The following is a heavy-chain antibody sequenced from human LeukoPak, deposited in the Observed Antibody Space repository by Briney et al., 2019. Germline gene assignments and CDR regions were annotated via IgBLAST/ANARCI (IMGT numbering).Heavy chain of an antibody. CDR2: IYPGDSDT. V-gene: IGHV5-51*01. J-gene: IGHJ4*02. CDR3: ARRNSDYAVDY. D-gene: IGHD4-11*01. Sequence: GESLKISCKGSGYTFTNYWIGWVRQMPGKGLEWMGIIYPGDSDTRYSLSFQGQVTISADKSISTAYLQWSSVKASGSAMYYCARRNSDYAVDYWGQGTLVTVCS. CDR1: GYTFTNYW.